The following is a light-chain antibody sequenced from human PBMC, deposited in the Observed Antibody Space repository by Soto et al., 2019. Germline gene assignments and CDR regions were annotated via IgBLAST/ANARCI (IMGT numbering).Light chain of an antibody. CDR3: AAWDDSLSGVV. CDR2: RNS. V-gene: IGLV1-47*01. Sequence: QSVLTQPPSASGTPGQRVTISCSGSSSNIGNNYVYCYQQLPGTAPKLLIYRNSQRPSGVPDRFSGSKSGTSASLAMSGLRSEDEADYYCAAWDDSLSGVVFGGGTKLTVL. J-gene: IGLJ2*01. CDR1: SSNIGNNY.